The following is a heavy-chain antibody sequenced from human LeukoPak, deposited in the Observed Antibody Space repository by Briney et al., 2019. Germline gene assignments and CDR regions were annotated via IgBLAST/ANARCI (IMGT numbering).Heavy chain of an antibody. Sequence: GGSLRLSCAASGFTFSSYSMNWVRQAPGKGLEWVSSMSSSISYIYYADSVKGRSTISRDNAKNSLYLQMNSLRAEDTAVYYCASHFIFLRYSSGWYTLDYWGQGTLVTVSS. CDR3: ASHFIFLRYSSGWYTLDY. D-gene: IGHD6-19*01. CDR1: GFTFSSYS. CDR2: MSSSISYI. V-gene: IGHV3-21*01. J-gene: IGHJ4*02.